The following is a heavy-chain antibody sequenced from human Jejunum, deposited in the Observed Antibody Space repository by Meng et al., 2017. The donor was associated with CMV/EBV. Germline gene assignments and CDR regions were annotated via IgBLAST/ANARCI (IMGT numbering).Heavy chain of an antibody. Sequence: QVRLRGPGHGLGKQWETRSLTSTFSGGSINSFYWSWIRQPAGRGLEWIGRIYSSGSANYNPSLKSRVTMSVDTSKNQFSLKLTSVTAADTAIYYCVRDRLYFEYWGQGTLVTVS. CDR2: IYSSGSA. CDR3: VRDRLYFEY. J-gene: IGHJ4*02. V-gene: IGHV4-4*07. CDR1: GGSINSFY.